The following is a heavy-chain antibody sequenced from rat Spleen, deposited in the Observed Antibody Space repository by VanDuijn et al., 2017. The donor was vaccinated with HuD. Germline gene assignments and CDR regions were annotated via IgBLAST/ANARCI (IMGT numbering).Heavy chain of an antibody. CDR2: ISYDGGST. CDR3: ARLDGSYYYVPYVMDA. CDR1: GFTFSSYW. Sequence: EVQLVESGGGLVHPGESLKLSCVASGFTFSSYWMFWIRQAPTKGLEWVASISYDGGSTYYRDSVKGRFTISRDNAESIVYLQMNSLKSEDTATYYCARLDGSYYYVPYVMDAWGQGASVTVSS. J-gene: IGHJ4*01. V-gene: IGHV5-58*01. D-gene: IGHD1-12*02.